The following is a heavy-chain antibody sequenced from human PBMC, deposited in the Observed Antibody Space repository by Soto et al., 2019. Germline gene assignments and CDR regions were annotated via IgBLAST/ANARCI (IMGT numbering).Heavy chain of an antibody. CDR2: ISGYNGNT. CDR1: GYIFINYS. Sequence: ASVKVSCKASGYIFINYSITWVRQAPGQGLEWMGWISGYNGNTKYADKLQGRVTMTTDTSTTTAYMELRSLRSDDTAVYYCARDEVPAANWLDRWGQGTLVTVSS. V-gene: IGHV1-18*01. J-gene: IGHJ5*02. CDR3: ARDEVPAANWLDR. D-gene: IGHD2-2*01.